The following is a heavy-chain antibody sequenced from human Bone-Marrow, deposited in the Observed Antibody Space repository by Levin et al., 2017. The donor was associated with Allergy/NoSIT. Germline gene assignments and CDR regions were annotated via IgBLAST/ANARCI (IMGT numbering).Heavy chain of an antibody. CDR2: ISGSGGST. Sequence: GGSLRLSCAASGFTFSSYAMSWVRQAPGKGLEWVSAISGSGGSTYYADSVKGRFTISRDNSKNTLYLQMNSLRAEDTAVYYCAKDRPSRYYYDSSGYILSSFDYWGQGTLVTVSS. CDR1: GFTFSSYA. CDR3: AKDRPSRYYYDSSGYILSSFDY. J-gene: IGHJ4*02. D-gene: IGHD3-22*01. V-gene: IGHV3-23*01.